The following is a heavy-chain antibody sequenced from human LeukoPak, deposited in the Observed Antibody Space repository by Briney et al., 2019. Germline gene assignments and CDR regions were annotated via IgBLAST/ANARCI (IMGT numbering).Heavy chain of an antibody. J-gene: IGHJ4*02. CDR3: ARDGPVCDSSGYPLDY. D-gene: IGHD3-22*01. Sequence: GASVKVSCKASGYTFTNYGISWVRQAPGQGLEWMGWISAYNGNTNYAQKLQGRVTMTTDTSTSTAYMELRSLRSDDTAVYYCARDGPVCDSSGYPLDYWGQGTLVTVSS. CDR1: GYTFTNYG. V-gene: IGHV1-18*01. CDR2: ISAYNGNT.